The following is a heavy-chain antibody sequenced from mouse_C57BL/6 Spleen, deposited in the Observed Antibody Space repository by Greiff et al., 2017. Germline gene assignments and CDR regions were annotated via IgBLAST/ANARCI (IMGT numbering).Heavy chain of an antibody. CDR2: INPNNGGT. V-gene: IGHV1-26*01. J-gene: IGHJ1*03. Sequence: VQLQQSGPELVKPGASVKISCKASGYTFTDYYMNWVKQSHGKSLEWIGDINPNNGGTSYNQKFKGKATLTVDKSSSTAYMELRSLTSEDSAVYYCARGLLRRRYFDVWGTGTTVTVSS. D-gene: IGHD1-1*01. CDR1: GYTFTDYY. CDR3: ARGLLRRRYFDV.